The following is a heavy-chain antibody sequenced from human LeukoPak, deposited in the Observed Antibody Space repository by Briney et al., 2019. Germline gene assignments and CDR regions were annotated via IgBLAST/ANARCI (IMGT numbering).Heavy chain of an antibody. D-gene: IGHD2-2*02. Sequence: ASVKVSCKASGYTFTGYYMHWVRQAPGQGLEWMGWIKPNSGGTNYAQKFQGRVTMTRDTSISTAYMELSRLRSDDTAVYYCARLPGYCSSTSCYKGDYWGQGTLVTVSS. CDR3: ARLPGYCSSTSCYKGDY. CDR2: IKPNSGGT. V-gene: IGHV1-2*02. J-gene: IGHJ4*02. CDR1: GYTFTGYY.